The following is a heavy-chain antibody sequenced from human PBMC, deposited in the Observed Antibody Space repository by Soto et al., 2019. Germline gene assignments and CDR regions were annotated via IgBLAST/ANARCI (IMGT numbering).Heavy chain of an antibody. D-gene: IGHD3-3*01. CDR2: ISGSGDAT. CDR3: AKKVTIYAVDPADY. CDR1: GFTFSDFG. Sequence: GGSLRLSCAASGFTFSDFGMSWVRQAPGKGLEWVSVISGSGDATYYAASVKGRFTLSRDNSKNTLYLQMNSLTVPDTAVYYCAKKVTIYAVDPADYWGQGTQVTVSS. J-gene: IGHJ4*02. V-gene: IGHV3-23*01.